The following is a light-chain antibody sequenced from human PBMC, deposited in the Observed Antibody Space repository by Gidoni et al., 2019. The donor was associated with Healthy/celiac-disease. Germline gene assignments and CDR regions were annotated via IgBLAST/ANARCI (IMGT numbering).Light chain of an antibody. J-gene: IGLJ2*01. CDR1: SSDVGGYNY. CDR2: DVS. V-gene: IGLV2-11*01. Sequence: QSALTQPRSVSGSPGQSVTISCTGTSSDVGGYNYVSWYQQHPGKAPKLRIYDVSQRPSWVPDRFSGSKSGNTASLTISVLQAEDEADYYCCSYAGSYTFVVFGGGTTLTVL. CDR3: CSYAGSYTFVV.